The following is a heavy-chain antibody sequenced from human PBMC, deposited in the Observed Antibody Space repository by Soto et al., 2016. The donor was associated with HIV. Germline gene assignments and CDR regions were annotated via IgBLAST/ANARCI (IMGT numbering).Heavy chain of an antibody. Sequence: VQLQQWGAGLLKPSETLSLTCAVYGGSLSGYYWSWIRQPPGKGLEWIAEINDSGSTNYNPSLKSRVIISIDRSKNQFSLKLSFVTAADTAVYYCARLAHNSGWYVDYWGQGTLVTVSS. CDR2: INDSGST. CDR1: GGSLSGYY. V-gene: IGHV4-34*01. D-gene: IGHD6-19*01. J-gene: IGHJ4*02. CDR3: ARLAHNSGWYVDY.